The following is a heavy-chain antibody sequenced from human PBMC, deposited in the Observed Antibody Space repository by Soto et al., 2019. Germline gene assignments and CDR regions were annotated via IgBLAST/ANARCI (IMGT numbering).Heavy chain of an antibody. CDR1: GFTFSSYW. CDR2: IKQDGSEK. V-gene: IGHV3-7*03. D-gene: IGHD2-2*01. CDR3: AKPLTSRGTRPDS. Sequence: GGSLRLSCAASGFTFSSYWMSWVRQAPGKGLEWVANIKQDGSEKYYVDSVKGRFTISRDNAKNTLYLQMNSLRAEDTAVYYCAKPLTSRGTRPDSWGQGALVTVSS. J-gene: IGHJ4*02.